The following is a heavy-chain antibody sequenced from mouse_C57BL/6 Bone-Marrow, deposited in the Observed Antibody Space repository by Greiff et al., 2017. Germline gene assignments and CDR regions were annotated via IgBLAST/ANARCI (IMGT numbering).Heavy chain of an antibody. CDR2: INPNYGTT. Sequence: EVKLQESGPELVKPGASVKISCKASGYSFTDYNMNWVKQSNGKSLEWIGVINPNYGTTSYNQKFKGKATLTVDQSSSTAYMQLNSLTSEDSAVYYGARGYDYNYAMDYGGQGTSVTVSS. CDR3: ARGYDYNYAMDY. V-gene: IGHV1-39*01. D-gene: IGHD2-4*01. J-gene: IGHJ4*01. CDR1: GYSFTDYN.